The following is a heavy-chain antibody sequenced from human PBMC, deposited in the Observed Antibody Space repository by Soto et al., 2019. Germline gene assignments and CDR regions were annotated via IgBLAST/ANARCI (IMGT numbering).Heavy chain of an antibody. D-gene: IGHD6-13*01. CDR1: GFTFSSYA. J-gene: IGHJ6*03. V-gene: IGHV3-64*01. CDR3: ARVGYSSSWQGYYYYYMDV. CDR2: ISSNGGST. Sequence: GGSLRLSCAASGFTFSSYAMHWVRQAPGKGLEYVSAISSNGGSTYYANSVKGRFTISRDNSKNTLYLQMGSLRAEDMAVYYCARVGYSSSWQGYYYYYMDVWGKGTTVTVSS.